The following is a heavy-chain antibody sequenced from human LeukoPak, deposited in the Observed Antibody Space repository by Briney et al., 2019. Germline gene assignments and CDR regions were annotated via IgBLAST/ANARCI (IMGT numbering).Heavy chain of an antibody. Sequence: GGSLRLSCAASGFTFSSYWMSWVRQAPGKGLESVANIKQDGSEKYYVDSVKGRFTISRDNAKNSLYLQMNSLRAEDTAVYYCARDWGNGWPDYWGQGTLVTVSS. V-gene: IGHV3-7*01. D-gene: IGHD6-19*01. CDR3: ARDWGNGWPDY. CDR2: IKQDGSEK. CDR1: GFTFSSYW. J-gene: IGHJ4*02.